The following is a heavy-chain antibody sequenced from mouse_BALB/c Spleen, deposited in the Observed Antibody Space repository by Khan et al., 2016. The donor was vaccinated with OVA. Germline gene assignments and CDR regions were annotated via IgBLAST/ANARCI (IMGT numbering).Heavy chain of an antibody. J-gene: IGHJ3*01. Sequence: EVELVESGGGLVQPGGSRKLSCAASGFTFIDYGMAWVRQTPGKGPEWIAFISSVAYSIYYADTVTGRFTIPRENAKNTLYLEMSSLRSDDTAMYYCVRGGFAYWGQGTLVTVSA. CDR3: VRGGFAY. CDR2: ISSVAYSI. CDR1: GFTFIDYG. V-gene: IGHV5-15*02.